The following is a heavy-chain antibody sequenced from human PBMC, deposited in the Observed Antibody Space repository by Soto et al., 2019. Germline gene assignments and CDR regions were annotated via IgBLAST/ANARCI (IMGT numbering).Heavy chain of an antibody. CDR3: ARGPIGDAAMVTNYFDY. D-gene: IGHD5-18*01. CDR2: IWYDGSNT. Sequence: QVQLVESGGGVVQPGRSLRLSCVGAGFIFSNYDMHWVRQAPGKGLEWVALIWYDGSNTCYADSVKGRFTIARDNSENTLYLQTHILKSEDTALYYCARGPIGDAAMVTNYFDYWGQGTLVTVSS. J-gene: IGHJ4*02. CDR1: GFIFSNYD. V-gene: IGHV3-33*08.